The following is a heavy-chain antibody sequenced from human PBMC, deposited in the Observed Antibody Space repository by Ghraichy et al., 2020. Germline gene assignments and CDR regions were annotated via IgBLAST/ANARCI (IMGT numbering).Heavy chain of an antibody. J-gene: IGHJ6*02. Sequence: ASVKVSCKASGYTFTSYDINWVRQATGQGLEWMGWMNPNSGNTGYAQKFQGRVTMTRNTSISTAYMELSSLRSEDTAVYYCARSYDFWSGYGIYYYYGMDVWGQGTTVTVSS. CDR3: ARSYDFWSGYGIYYYYGMDV. CDR1: GYTFTSYD. CDR2: MNPNSGNT. V-gene: IGHV1-8*01. D-gene: IGHD3-3*01.